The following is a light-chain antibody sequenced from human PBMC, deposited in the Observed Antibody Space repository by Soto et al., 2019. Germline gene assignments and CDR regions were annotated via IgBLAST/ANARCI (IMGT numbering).Light chain of an antibody. Sequence: EVVLTQSPATLPLSPGERATLSCRASQSVSEFLAWYQQKPGQAPRLLIYDASNRATGIPARFSGSGSGTDFTLTISSLEAEDFALYYCQQRSKWPVTFGGGTKVEIK. CDR2: DAS. CDR3: QQRSKWPVT. J-gene: IGKJ4*01. V-gene: IGKV3-11*01. CDR1: QSVSEF.